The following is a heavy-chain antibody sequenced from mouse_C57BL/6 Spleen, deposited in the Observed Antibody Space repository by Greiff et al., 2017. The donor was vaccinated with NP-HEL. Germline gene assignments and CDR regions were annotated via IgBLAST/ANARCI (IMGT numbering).Heavy chain of an antibody. J-gene: IGHJ3*01. CDR2: INPNNGGT. V-gene: IGHV1-26*01. CDR3: AREGYGNSGGFAY. Sequence: VQLQQSGPELVKPGASVKISCKASGYTFTDYYMNWVKQSHGKSLEWIGDINPNNGGTSYNQKFKGKATLTVDKSSSTAYMELRSLTSEDSAVYYCAREGYGNSGGFAYWGQGTLVTVSA. D-gene: IGHD2-10*02. CDR1: GYTFTDYY.